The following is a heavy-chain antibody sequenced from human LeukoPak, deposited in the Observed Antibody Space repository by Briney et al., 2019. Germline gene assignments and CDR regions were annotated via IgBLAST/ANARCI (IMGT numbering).Heavy chain of an antibody. D-gene: IGHD1-26*01. V-gene: IGHV4-59*01. Sequence: SETLSLTCTVSGGSISRYYWNWIRQPPGKGLEWIGFIYDTGTSNYTPSLESRVTISGDTSKNQFSLKLRSVTAADTAVYYCARYSGNYYYFDYWGQGTLVTVSS. CDR1: GGSISRYY. CDR2: IYDTGTS. CDR3: ARYSGNYYYFDY. J-gene: IGHJ4*02.